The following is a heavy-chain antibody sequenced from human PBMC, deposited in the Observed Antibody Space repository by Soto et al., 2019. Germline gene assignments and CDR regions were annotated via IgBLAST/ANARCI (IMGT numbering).Heavy chain of an antibody. CDR3: ARECISTSCYPHYGMDV. V-gene: IGHV1-3*01. D-gene: IGHD2-2*01. CDR2: INAGNGNT. CDR1: GYTFTSYA. Sequence: ASVKVSCKASGYTFTSYAMHWARQAPGQRLEWMGWINAGNGNTKYAQKFQGRVTITRDTSASTAYMELSSLRSEDTAVYYCARECISTSCYPHYGMDVWGQGTTVTVSS. J-gene: IGHJ6*02.